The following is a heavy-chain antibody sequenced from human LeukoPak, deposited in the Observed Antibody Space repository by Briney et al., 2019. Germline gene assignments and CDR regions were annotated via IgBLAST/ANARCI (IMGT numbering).Heavy chain of an antibody. CDR1: GFTFSSYW. CDR3: ARDLTTYYYGMDV. CDR2: IKQDGSEK. Sequence: HPGGSLRLSCAASGFTFSSYWMSWVRQAPGKGLEWVANIKQDGSEKYYVDSVKGRFTISRDNAKNSLYLQMNSLRAEDTAVYYCARDLTTYYYGMDVWGQGTTVTVSS. D-gene: IGHD1-1*01. V-gene: IGHV3-7*01. J-gene: IGHJ6*02.